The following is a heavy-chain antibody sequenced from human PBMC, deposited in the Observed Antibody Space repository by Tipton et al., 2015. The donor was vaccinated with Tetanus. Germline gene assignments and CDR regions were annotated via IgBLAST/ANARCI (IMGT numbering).Heavy chain of an antibody. J-gene: IGHJ4*02. CDR3: ARDQARGARGWNYFDY. Sequence: LRLSCTVSGGSISTGGYYWSWIRQHPGKGLEWIGENYNSGSTYYNPPPKSRVTISVDTSENHFSLKLNSVTAADTAVYFCARDQARGARGWNYFDYWGQGIQVTVSS. CDR2: NYNSGST. CDR1: GGSISTGGYY. D-gene: IGHD1-26*01. V-gene: IGHV4-31*02.